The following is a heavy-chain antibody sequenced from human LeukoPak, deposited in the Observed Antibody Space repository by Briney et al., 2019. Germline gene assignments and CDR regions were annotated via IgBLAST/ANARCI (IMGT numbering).Heavy chain of an antibody. CDR2: ISAYNGNT. V-gene: IGHV1-18*01. D-gene: IGHD6-19*01. CDR1: GYTFTSYG. Sequence: ASVKVSCKASGYTFTSYGISWVRQAPGQGLERMGWISAYNGNTNYAQKLQGRVTMTTDTSTSTAYMELRSLRSDDTAVYYCARRYSSGWFGGAFDIWGQGTMVTVSS. CDR3: ARRYSSGWFGGAFDI. J-gene: IGHJ3*02.